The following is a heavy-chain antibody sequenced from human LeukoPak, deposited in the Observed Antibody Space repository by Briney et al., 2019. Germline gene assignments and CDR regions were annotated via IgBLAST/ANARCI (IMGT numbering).Heavy chain of an antibody. CDR3: ARMSRIVVVPAAPLDY. Sequence: AGGSLRLSCAASGFDFSSNAMSWVRQAPGKGLEWVSAISGSAISTSYADSAKGRFTISRDNSKNTLYLQINSLRAEDTALYYCARMSRIVVVPAAPLDYWGQGTLLTVSS. CDR1: GFDFSSNA. CDR2: ISGSAIST. D-gene: IGHD2-2*01. V-gene: IGHV3-23*01. J-gene: IGHJ4*02.